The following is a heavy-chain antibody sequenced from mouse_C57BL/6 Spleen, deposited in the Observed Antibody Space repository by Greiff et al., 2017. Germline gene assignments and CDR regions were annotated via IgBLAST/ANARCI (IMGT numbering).Heavy chain of an antibody. CDR3: TIQSYYGSSYWYCDV. V-gene: IGHV14-4*01. J-gene: IGHJ1*03. CDR1: GFNIKVDY. Sequence: EVTLMESGAELVRPGASVKLSCTASGFNIKVDYMHWVQQRPEQGLAWIGRIDPDNGDTEYASKFQAKATRTAYTFSNTAYRQLSSLASEDTAVYYCTIQSYYGSSYWYCDVWGTGTSVTVS. CDR2: IDPDNGDT. D-gene: IGHD1-1*01.